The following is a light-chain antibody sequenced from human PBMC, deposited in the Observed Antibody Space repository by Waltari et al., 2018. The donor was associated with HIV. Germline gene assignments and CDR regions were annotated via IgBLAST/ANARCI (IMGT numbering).Light chain of an antibody. CDR3: CSYTGSYTWL. V-gene: IGLV2-11*01. CDR2: DVS. CDR1: SRDVGGYNF. J-gene: IGLJ3*02. Sequence: QSALTQPRSVSGSPGQSVTISCTGTSRDVGGYNFVSWYHQHPGKAPKLVIYDVSKWPAGVPDLSSCSKSCNTASLTVSGLQAEDEADYYCCSYTGSYTWLFGGGTELTVL.